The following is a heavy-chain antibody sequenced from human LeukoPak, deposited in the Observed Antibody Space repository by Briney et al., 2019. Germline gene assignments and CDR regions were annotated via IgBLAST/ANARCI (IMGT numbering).Heavy chain of an antibody. J-gene: IGHJ4*02. CDR1: GGTFSSYA. CDR3: GRGGGYDSGGAFDY. CDR2: IFPIFGTA. Sequence: SVKVSCKASGGTFSSYAISWVRQAPGQGREWMGGIFPIFGTANYAQKFQGRVTITADESTSTAYMELSSLRSEDTAVYYCGRGGGYDSGGAFDYWGQGTLVTVSS. D-gene: IGHD5-12*01. V-gene: IGHV1-69*13.